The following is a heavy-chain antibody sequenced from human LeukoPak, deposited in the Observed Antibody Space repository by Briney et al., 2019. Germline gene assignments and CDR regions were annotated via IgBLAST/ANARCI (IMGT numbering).Heavy chain of an antibody. CDR1: GGTFSSYA. D-gene: IGHD6-13*01. J-gene: IGHJ4*02. CDR2: IIPIFGTA. CDR3: ARDLPSSCRFDY. V-gene: IGHV1-69*05. Sequence: SVKVSCKASGGTFSSYAISWVRQAPGQGLEWMGRIIPIFGTANYAQKFQGRVTITTDESTSTDYMELSSLRSEDTAVYYYARDLPSSCRFDYWGQGTLVTVSS.